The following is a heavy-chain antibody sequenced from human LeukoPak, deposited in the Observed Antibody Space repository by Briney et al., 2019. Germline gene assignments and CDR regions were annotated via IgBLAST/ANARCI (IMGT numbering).Heavy chain of an antibody. V-gene: IGHV3-30*03. D-gene: IGHD4-23*01. J-gene: IGHJ4*02. CDR1: GFTFSTYG. CDR2: ISYDGTNK. CDR3: ARGPTLGDY. Sequence: GRSLRLSCAASGFTFSTYGMHWVRQASGKGLEWVAVISYDGTNKYYADSVKGRFTISRDNSKNTLYLQMTSLRAEDTAVYYCARGPTLGDYWGQGTLVTVSS.